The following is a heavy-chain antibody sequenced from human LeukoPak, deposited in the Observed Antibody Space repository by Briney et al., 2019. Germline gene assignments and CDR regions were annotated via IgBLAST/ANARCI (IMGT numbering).Heavy chain of an antibody. CDR1: GGSFSGYY. Sequence: SETLSLTCAVYGGSFSGYYWSWIRQPPGKGLEWIGEINHSGSTNYNPSLKSRVTISQDTSKNQFSLRLSSVTAADTAVYYCSRGRAYFDWGQGTLVTVSS. CDR2: INHSGST. J-gene: IGHJ4*02. CDR3: SRGRAYFD. V-gene: IGHV4-34*01. D-gene: IGHD3-9*01.